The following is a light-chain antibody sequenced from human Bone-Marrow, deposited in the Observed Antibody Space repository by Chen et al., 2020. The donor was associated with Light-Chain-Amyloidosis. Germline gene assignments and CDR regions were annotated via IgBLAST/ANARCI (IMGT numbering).Light chain of an antibody. CDR3: QQYNSYSLT. Sequence: DIQMTQSPSTLSASVGDRVTITCRASQSISSWLAWFQQKPGKAPNLLIYKASSLESGVPSRFSGSGSGTEFTRSISSLQPDDFATYYCQQYNSYSLTFGGGTRAEIE. J-gene: IGKJ4*01. CDR1: QSISSW. CDR2: KAS. V-gene: IGKV1-5*03.